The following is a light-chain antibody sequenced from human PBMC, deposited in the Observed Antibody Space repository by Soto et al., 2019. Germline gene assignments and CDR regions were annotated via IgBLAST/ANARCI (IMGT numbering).Light chain of an antibody. V-gene: IGLV3-21*04. CDR1: NIAGKS. CDR3: QVWGSNADPYVL. Sequence: SYVLTQPPSVSVAPGKTARVSCGGNNIAGKSVHWYQLKPGQAPVLIIYNDDDRPSGIPERFSGSKSGNTATLTVSWVEAGDEADYYCQVWGSNADPYVLFGGGTKVTVL. J-gene: IGLJ2*01. CDR2: NDD.